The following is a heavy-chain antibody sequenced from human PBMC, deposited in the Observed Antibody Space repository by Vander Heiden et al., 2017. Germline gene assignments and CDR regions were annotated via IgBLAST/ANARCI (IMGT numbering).Heavy chain of an antibody. Sequence: QLLLVQVGAELTKPGSSVNVSCKAVGRTFGSYAISWVRQAPGQGLEWMGGIIPIFGTANYAQKVQGRVTITAGESTGTACMELSNLRSEDTAVYYCAVADGADYYYGMDVWGQGTTVTVSS. CDR3: AVADGADYYYGMDV. J-gene: IGHJ6*02. V-gene: IGHV1-69*01. CDR1: GRTFGSYA. D-gene: IGHD3-16*01. CDR2: IIPIFGTA.